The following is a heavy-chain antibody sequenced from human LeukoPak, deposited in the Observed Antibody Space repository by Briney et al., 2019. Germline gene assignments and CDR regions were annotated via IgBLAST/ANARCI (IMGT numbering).Heavy chain of an antibody. CDR2: ISADASST. CDR1: GFTFSSYA. V-gene: IGHV3-23*01. CDR3: ARGAYGDYDY. J-gene: IGHJ4*02. Sequence: PGGSLRLSCAASGFTFSSYAMSWVRQAPGKGLEWVSVISADASSTYYADSVKGPITISRDNSKNTLFLQMNSLRAEDTAVYYCARGAYGDYDYWGQGTLVTVSS. D-gene: IGHD4-17*01.